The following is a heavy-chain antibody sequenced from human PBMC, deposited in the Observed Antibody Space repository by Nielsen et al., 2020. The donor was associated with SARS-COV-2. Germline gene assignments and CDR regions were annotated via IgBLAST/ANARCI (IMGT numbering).Heavy chain of an antibody. CDR3: ARDLRWELLFSHYYYGMDV. J-gene: IGHJ6*02. V-gene: IGHV1-69*04. CDR2: IIPILGIA. Sequence: WVRQAPGQGLEWMGRIIPILGIANYAQKFQGRVTITADKSTSTAYMELSSLRSEDTAVYYCARDLRWELLFSHYYYGMDVWGQGTTVTVSS. D-gene: IGHD1-26*01.